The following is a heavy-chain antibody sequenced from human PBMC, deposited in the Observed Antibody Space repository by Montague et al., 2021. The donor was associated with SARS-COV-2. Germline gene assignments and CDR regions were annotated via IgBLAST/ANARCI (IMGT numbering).Heavy chain of an antibody. CDR3: ASDFKNSYGMDV. J-gene: IGHJ6*02. CDR1: GGSISTTSYY. V-gene: IGHV4-39*07. CDR2: IFYSGTT. Sequence: SETLSLTCTVSGGSISTTSYYWGWLRQPPGKGLEWVASIFYSGTTYHNPSRRSRVTISVQTSKNQFSLTLASVTAADTAIYYCASDFKNSYGMDVWGQGTTVIVSS.